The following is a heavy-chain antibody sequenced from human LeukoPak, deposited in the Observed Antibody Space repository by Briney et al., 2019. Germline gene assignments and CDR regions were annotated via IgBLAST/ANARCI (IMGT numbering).Heavy chain of an antibody. V-gene: IGHV3-23*01. D-gene: IGHD3-16*02. J-gene: IGHJ4*02. CDR3: AKELPRSDDY. CDR1: GFTFSSYA. CDR2: ISGSSDTT. Sequence: GGSLRLSCAASGFTFSSYAMNWVRQAPGKGLGWVSVISGSSDTTYYADSVKGRFTISRDNSKSTLYLQMRSLRAEDTAIYYCAKELPRSDDYWGQGTLVTVSS.